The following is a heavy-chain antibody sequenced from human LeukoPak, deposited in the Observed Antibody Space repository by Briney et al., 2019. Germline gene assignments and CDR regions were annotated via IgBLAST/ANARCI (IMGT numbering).Heavy chain of an antibody. Sequence: ASVKVSCKASGYTFTSYGISWVRQAPGQGLEWMGWINPNSGGTNYAQKFQGRVTMTRDTSISTAYMELSRLRSDDTAVYYCARVYCSGGSCYYYFDYWGQGTLVTVSS. CDR1: GYTFTSYG. V-gene: IGHV1-2*02. CDR2: INPNSGGT. J-gene: IGHJ4*02. D-gene: IGHD2-15*01. CDR3: ARVYCSGGSCYYYFDY.